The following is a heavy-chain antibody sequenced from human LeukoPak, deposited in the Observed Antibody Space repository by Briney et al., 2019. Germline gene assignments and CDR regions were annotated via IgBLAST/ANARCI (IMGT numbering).Heavy chain of an antibody. J-gene: IGHJ4*02. CDR2: ISGSGGNT. CDR3: VKEGIAYTNSDSWVDY. D-gene: IGHD2-21*01. CDR1: GITFSRYA. V-gene: IGHV3-23*01. Sequence: PGGSLRLSCAASGITFSRYAMSWARQAPGKGLEWVSAISGSGGNTYYADSVKGRFTISRDNSKNTLYLQMNSLRAEDTAVYYCVKEGIAYTNSDSWVDYWGQGTLVTVSS.